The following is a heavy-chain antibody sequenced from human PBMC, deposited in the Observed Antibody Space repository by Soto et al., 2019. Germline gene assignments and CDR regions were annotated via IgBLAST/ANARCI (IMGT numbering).Heavy chain of an antibody. V-gene: IGHV1-2*02. Sequence: QVQLVQSGAEVKKPGASVKVSCKASGYTFTGYYMHWVRQAPGQGLEWMGWINPNSGATNYAQKFQGRVTMTRDTSISTAYMELSRLRSDATAVYYCASHGVITTGLGFDYWGQGTLVTVSS. D-gene: IGHD3-22*01. CDR3: ASHGVITTGLGFDY. J-gene: IGHJ4*02. CDR2: INPNSGAT. CDR1: GYTFTGYY.